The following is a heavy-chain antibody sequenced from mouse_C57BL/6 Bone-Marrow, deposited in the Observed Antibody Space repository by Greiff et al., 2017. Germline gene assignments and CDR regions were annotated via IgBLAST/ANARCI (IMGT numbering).Heavy chain of an antibody. D-gene: IGHD2-4*01. J-gene: IGHJ2*01. CDR1: GYTFTRAL. CDR3: ARGTPYDYDNY. V-gene: IGHV1-69*01. CDR2: IETFDSYN. Sequence: LQQPGAELVMPWASVKLSCNVSGYTFTRALMRWGNQRPGQSLEWIGEIETFDSYNNYKQKFKGKSTLTLDKSSSTAYMQLSSLTSEDSAVYYCARGTPYDYDNYWGQGTTLTVSS.